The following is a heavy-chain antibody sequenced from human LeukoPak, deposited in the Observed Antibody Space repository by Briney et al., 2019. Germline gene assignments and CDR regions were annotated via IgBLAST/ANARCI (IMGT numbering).Heavy chain of an antibody. CDR1: GGSISSYS. Sequence: SETLSPTCTVSGGSISSYSWSWIRQPPGKGLEWIGYIYYSGSTNYNPSLKSRVTISVDTSKDQFSLKLSSVTAADTAVYYCARRLGYCSGGSCEPEDAFDIWGQGTMVTVSS. CDR2: IYYSGST. CDR3: ARRLGYCSGGSCEPEDAFDI. J-gene: IGHJ3*02. D-gene: IGHD2-15*01. V-gene: IGHV4-59*08.